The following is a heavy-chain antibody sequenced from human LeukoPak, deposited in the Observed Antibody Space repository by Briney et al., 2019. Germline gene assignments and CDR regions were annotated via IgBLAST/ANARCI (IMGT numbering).Heavy chain of an antibody. J-gene: IGHJ4*02. V-gene: IGHV3-21*01. CDR2: LSSSSSSI. CDR1: GFTFSTYS. CDR3: ARDRVLVDY. Sequence: GGSLRLSCAASGFTFSTYSINWVRQAPGKGLEWVSSLSSSSSSIFYSDSVKGRFTISRDNAKNSVYLQMNSLRAEDTAVYFCARDRVLVDYWGQGTLVTVSS. D-gene: IGHD3-3*02.